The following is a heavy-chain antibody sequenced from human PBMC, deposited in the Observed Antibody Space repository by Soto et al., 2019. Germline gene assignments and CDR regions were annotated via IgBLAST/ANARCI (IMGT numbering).Heavy chain of an antibody. V-gene: IGHV4-61*03. CDR1: GDSVTSGSYY. D-gene: IGHD7-27*01. CDR2: ISYTGRT. Sequence: SETLSLTCIVSGDSVTSGSYYWTWLRQPPGKGLEWIGYISYTGRTKYNPFLQSRVTISVDTSKNDFSLNLSSVTAADTAVYFCAREWGLLPYYVMNVWGHGTAVTVSS. J-gene: IGHJ6*02. CDR3: AREWGLLPYYVMNV.